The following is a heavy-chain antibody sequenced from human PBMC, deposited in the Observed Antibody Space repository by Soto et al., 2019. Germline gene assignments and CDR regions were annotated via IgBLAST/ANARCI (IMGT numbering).Heavy chain of an antibody. Sequence: XESLKIACKGSGYSFTSYWIGWVRQMPGKGLEWMGIIYPGDSDTRYSPSFQGQVTISADKSISTAYLQWSSLKASDTAMYYCARRYYYDSSGPDYYYYGMDVWGQGTTVTVSS. CDR2: IYPGDSDT. CDR1: GYSFTSYW. CDR3: ARRYYYDSSGPDYYYYGMDV. J-gene: IGHJ6*02. D-gene: IGHD3-22*01. V-gene: IGHV5-51*01.